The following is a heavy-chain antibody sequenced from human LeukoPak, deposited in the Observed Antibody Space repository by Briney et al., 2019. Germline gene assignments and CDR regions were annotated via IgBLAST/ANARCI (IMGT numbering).Heavy chain of an antibody. CDR2: IGTAGDT. J-gene: IGHJ6*02. D-gene: IGHD2-2*01. V-gene: IGHV3-13*01. CDR1: GFTFSSYD. CDR3: ARAGIRYCSSTSCQTSYYYYGMDV. Sequence: GGSLRLSCAASGFTFSSYDMHWVRQATGKGLEWVSAIGTAGDTYYPGSVKGRFTISRENAKNSLYLQMNSLRAGDTAVYYRARAGIRYCSSTSCQTSYYYYGMDVWGQGTTVTVSS.